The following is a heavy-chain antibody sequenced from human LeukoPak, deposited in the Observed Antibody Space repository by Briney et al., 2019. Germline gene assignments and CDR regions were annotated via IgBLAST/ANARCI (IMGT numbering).Heavy chain of an antibody. CDR1: GDSITSYF. D-gene: IGHD3-16*02. CDR2: IFYSGIT. J-gene: IGHJ4*02. CDR3: ARHRTASDY. Sequence: SETLSLTCTVSGDSITSYFWSWIRQPPGKGLEWVGYIFYSGITNYNPSLKSRVTISVDTSKNQFSLKLSSVTAADTAVYYCARHRTASDYWGQGTLVTVSS. V-gene: IGHV4-59*01.